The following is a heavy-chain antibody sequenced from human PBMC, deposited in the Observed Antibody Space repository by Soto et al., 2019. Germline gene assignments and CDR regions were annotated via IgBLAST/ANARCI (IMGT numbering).Heavy chain of an antibody. D-gene: IGHD6-19*01. V-gene: IGHV4-39*01. CDR2: IYYSGST. J-gene: IGHJ5*01. CDR1: GGSISSSSYY. Sequence: SEALSLTCTVSGGSISSSSYYWGWIRQPPGKGLEWIGSIYYSGSTYYNPSLKSRVTISVDTSKNQFSPKLSSVTAADTGVYYCGSSVYYSSSTGDLFDSWGQGTLVTVSS. CDR3: GSSVYYSSSTGDLFDS.